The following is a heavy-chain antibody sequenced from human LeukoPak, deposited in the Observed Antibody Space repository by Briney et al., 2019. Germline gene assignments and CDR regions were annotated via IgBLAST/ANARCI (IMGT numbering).Heavy chain of an antibody. V-gene: IGHV4-30-2*01. CDR3: ARALGRGASPYNWFDP. CDR1: GGSISSGGYS. J-gene: IGHJ5*02. CDR2: IYHSGST. Sequence: SETLSLTCAVSGGSISSGGYSWSWIRQPPGKGLEWIGYIYHSGSTYYNPSLKSRVTISVDRSKNQFSLKLSSVTAADTAVYYCARALGRGASPYNWFDPWGQGTLVTVSS. D-gene: IGHD1-26*01.